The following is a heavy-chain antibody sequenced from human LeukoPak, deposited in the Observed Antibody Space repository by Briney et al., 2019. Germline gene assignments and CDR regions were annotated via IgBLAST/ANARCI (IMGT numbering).Heavy chain of an antibody. J-gene: IGHJ4*02. CDR1: GGSISSSTYY. V-gene: IGHV4-39*06. CDR3: ARGVLEGFGEFDY. CDR2: IYYSGRT. Sequence: SETLSLTCTVSGGSISSSTYYWGWIRQPPGKGLEWIRSIYYSGRTYYNPTLKSRVTISVDTSKNQFPLKLRSVTAADTAVYYCARGVLEGFGEFDYWGQGTLVTVSS. D-gene: IGHD3-10*01.